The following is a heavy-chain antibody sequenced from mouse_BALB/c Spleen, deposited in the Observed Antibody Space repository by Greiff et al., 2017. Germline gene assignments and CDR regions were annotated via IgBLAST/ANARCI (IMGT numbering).Heavy chain of an antibody. J-gene: IGHJ2*01. CDR3: ARRDYGSSYNFDY. Sequence: EVKLQESGAELVRPGALVKLSCKASGFNIKDYYMHWVKQRPEQGLEWIGWIDPENGNTIYDPKFQGKASITADTSSNTAYLQLSSLTSEDTAVYYCARRDYGSSYNFDYWGQGTTLTVSS. CDR2: IDPENGNT. D-gene: IGHD1-1*01. CDR1: GFNIKDYY. V-gene: IGHV14-1*02.